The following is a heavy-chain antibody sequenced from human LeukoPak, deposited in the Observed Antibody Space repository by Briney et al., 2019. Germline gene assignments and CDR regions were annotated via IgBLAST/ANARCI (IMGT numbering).Heavy chain of an antibody. CDR2: IIPIFGIA. J-gene: IGHJ6*02. CDR3: ARGEMATIDNYYYYGMDV. Sequence: SVKASCKASGGTFSSYAISWVRQAPGQGLEWMGRIIPIFGIANYAQKFQGRVAITADKSTSTAYMELSSLRSEDTAVYYCARGEMATIDNYYYYGMDVWGQGTTVTVSS. V-gene: IGHV1-69*04. CDR1: GGTFSSYA. D-gene: IGHD5-24*01.